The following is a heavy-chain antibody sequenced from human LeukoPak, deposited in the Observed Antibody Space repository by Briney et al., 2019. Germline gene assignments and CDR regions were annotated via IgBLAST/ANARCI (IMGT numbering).Heavy chain of an antibody. D-gene: IGHD6-19*01. CDR3: VVLGDSSGWYNDY. CDR1: GFTFSSYA. Sequence: PGGSLRLSCAASGFTFSSYAMSWVRQAPGKGLECVSSISSSGGSTYYGDAVKGRLTLSRDHSKDTLYLQMNSLRAEDRALYYCVVLGDSSGWYNDYWGQGTLVAVSS. J-gene: IGHJ4*02. V-gene: IGHV3-23*01. CDR2: ISSSGGST.